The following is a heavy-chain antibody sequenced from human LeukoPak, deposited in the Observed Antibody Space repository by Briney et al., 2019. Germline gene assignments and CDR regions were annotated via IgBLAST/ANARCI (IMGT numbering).Heavy chain of an antibody. CDR2: INPNSGGT. D-gene: IGHD2-2*01. Sequence: ASVKVSCKASGYTFTGYYMHWVRQAPGQGLEWMGWINPNSGGTNYAQKFQGRVTMTRDTSISTAYMELSRLRSDDTAVYYCARTYIVVVPAAGYWGQRTLVTVSS. CDR3: ARTYIVVVPAAGY. V-gene: IGHV1-2*02. CDR1: GYTFTGYY. J-gene: IGHJ4*02.